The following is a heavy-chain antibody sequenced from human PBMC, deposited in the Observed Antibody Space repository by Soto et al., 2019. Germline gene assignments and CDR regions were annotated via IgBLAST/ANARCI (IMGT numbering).Heavy chain of an antibody. Sequence: SVKVSCKASGFTFSNYGLNGVRQAPGQGLECMGWVSANNGHTNYAQNLQGRVSMTTDTSTSTAYMELRGLTFDDTAVYYCARDIESVTAKHFFYYYAMDVWGQGTTVTVYS. V-gene: IGHV1-18*01. J-gene: IGHJ6*02. CDR2: VSANNGHT. CDR1: GFTFSNYG. CDR3: ARDIESVTAKHFFYYYAMDV. D-gene: IGHD2-8*01.